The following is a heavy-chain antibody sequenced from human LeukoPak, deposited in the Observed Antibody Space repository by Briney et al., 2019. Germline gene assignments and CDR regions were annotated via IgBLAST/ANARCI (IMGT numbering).Heavy chain of an antibody. V-gene: IGHV3-74*01. CDR3: AKALNKAAAGTENWFDP. D-gene: IGHD6-13*01. CDR2: INGDESST. J-gene: IGHJ5*02. Sequence: GGSLRLSCAASAFTFNTYWMHWVRQVPGKGLEWVSRINGDESSTNYADSVKGRFTISRDNSKNTLYLQMNSLRAEDTAVYYCAKALNKAAAGTENWFDPWGQGTLVTVSS. CDR1: AFTFNTYW.